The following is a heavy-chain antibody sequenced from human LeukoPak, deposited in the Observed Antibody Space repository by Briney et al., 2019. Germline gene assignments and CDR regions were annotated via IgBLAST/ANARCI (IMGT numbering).Heavy chain of an antibody. J-gene: IGHJ4*02. Sequence: SGGSLRLSCAASGFTFSSYAMSWVRQAPGKGLEWVSAISGSGGSTYYADSVKGRFTISRDNSKNTLYLQMNSLRVEDTAVYYCARLDDYGFFDYWGQGALVTVSS. D-gene: IGHD3-10*01. CDR1: GFTFSSYA. V-gene: IGHV3-23*01. CDR3: ARLDDYGFFDY. CDR2: ISGSGGST.